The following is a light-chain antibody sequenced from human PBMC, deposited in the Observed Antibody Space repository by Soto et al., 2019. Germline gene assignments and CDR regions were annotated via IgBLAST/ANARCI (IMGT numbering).Light chain of an antibody. J-gene: IGKJ1*01. CDR3: QQYGSSPTT. V-gene: IGKV1-5*01. CDR2: DAS. Sequence: DIQMTQSPSTLSASVGDRVTITCRASQSISNRLAWYHQKPGKTPNLLIYDASNLGSGVPSRFSGSGSGTDFTLTISRLEPEDFAVYYCQQYGSSPTTFGQGTKVDI. CDR1: QSISNR.